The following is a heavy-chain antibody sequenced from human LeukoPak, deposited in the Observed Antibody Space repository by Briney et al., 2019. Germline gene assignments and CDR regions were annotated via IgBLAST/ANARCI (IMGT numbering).Heavy chain of an antibody. CDR2: INPSGGST. CDR3: ARGGGFITMVPGVMSY. CDR1: GYTFTSYY. Sequence: ASVKVSCKASGYTFTSYYMHWVRQAPGQGLEWMGIINPSGGSTSYAQKFQGRVTMTRDTSTSTVYMELSSLRSEDTAVYYCARGGGFITMVPGVMSYWGQGTLVTVSS. D-gene: IGHD3-10*01. V-gene: IGHV1-46*01. J-gene: IGHJ4*02.